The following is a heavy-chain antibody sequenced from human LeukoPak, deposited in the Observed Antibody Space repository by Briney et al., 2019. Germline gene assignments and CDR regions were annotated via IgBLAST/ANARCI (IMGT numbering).Heavy chain of an antibody. CDR2: IWYDGSRK. CDR3: ARDPTAYYDSSGYYLNTIDF. CDR1: GFTFSSYG. Sequence: GGSLRLSCAASGFTFSSYGMHWVRQAPGKGLEWVAVIWYDGSRKYYGESVKGRFTISRDNSKNTLYLQMNSLRAEDTAVYYCARDPTAYYDSSGYYLNTIDFWGQGTLVNVSS. V-gene: IGHV3-33*01. J-gene: IGHJ4*02. D-gene: IGHD3-22*01.